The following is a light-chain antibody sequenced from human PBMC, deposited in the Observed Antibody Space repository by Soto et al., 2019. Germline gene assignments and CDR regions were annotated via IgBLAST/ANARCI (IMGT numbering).Light chain of an antibody. CDR1: QIININ. V-gene: IGKV1-39*01. J-gene: IGKJ2*01. CDR3: QQTCSSPYT. CDR2: GVS. Sequence: DILVTQSPSSLSASVGDKVSITCRASQIININLNGYQQKPGQPPKLLIYGVSSFHGGVPSRFSGSGASGTDFTLTITGLQPEDFATYFCQQTCSSPYTFGQGTRLEIK.